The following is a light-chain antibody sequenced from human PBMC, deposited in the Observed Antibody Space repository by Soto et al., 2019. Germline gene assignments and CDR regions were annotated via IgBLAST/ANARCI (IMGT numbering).Light chain of an antibody. CDR3: QQYNNWPPSIT. CDR1: QSVNSN. V-gene: IGKV3-15*01. CDR2: DAS. J-gene: IGKJ5*01. Sequence: EIVMTQSPATLSVSPGERATLSCRASQSVNSNLAWYQQRPGQAPRLLIYDASTRATGIPAKFSGSGSGTEFTLTISSLQSEHFVVYYCQQYNNWPPSITFGQGTRLEIK.